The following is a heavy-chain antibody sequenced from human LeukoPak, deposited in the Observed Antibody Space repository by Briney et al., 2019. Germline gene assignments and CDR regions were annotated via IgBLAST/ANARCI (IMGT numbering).Heavy chain of an antibody. Sequence: GGSLRLSCAASGFTFDDYGISWVRQAPGKGLEWVSSINWNGGSTGYADSVKGRFTISRDNAKNSLYLQMNSLRAEDTALYYCARGGISIFGVVIYMDVWGKGTTVTVSS. V-gene: IGHV3-20*04. J-gene: IGHJ6*03. CDR1: GFTFDDYG. D-gene: IGHD3-3*01. CDR3: ARGGISIFGVVIYMDV. CDR2: INWNGGST.